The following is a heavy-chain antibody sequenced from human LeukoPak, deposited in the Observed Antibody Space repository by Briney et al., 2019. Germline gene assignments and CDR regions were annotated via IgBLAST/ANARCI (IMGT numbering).Heavy chain of an antibody. CDR3: ARDDSGYDSYYFDY. CDR2: IKQDGSEK. CDR1: RFAFRSFG. J-gene: IGHJ4*02. Sequence: GGSLRLSCAASRFAFRSFGMHWVRQAPGKGLEGVANIKQDGSEKYYVDSVKGRFTISRDNAKNSLYLQMNSLRAEDTAVYYCARDDSGYDSYYFDYWGQGTLVTVSS. V-gene: IGHV3-7*01. D-gene: IGHD5-12*01.